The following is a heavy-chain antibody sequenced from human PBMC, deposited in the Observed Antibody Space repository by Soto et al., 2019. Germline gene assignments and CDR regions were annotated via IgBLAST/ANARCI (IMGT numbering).Heavy chain of an antibody. J-gene: IGHJ4*02. V-gene: IGHV4-31*03. D-gene: IGHD5-12*01. CDR1: GGSVNSGGYY. CDR2: IYYSGST. Sequence: QVQLQESGPGLVKPSQTLSLTCTVSGGSVNSGGYYWSWIRQHPGKGLEWIGYIYYSGSTYFNPSLKSRGTISIDTSKNQSSLRLSSVTAADTAVYYCTRQRDGYNYRYFDYWGQGTLVTVSS. CDR3: TRQRDGYNYRYFDY.